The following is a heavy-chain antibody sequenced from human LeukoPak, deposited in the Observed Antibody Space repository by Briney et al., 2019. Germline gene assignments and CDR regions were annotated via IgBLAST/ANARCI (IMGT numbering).Heavy chain of an antibody. J-gene: IGHJ4*02. D-gene: IGHD2-15*01. CDR2: IYYSGST. V-gene: IGHV4-59*01. CDR1: GGSISSYY. Sequence: PSETLSLTCTVSGGSISSYYWSWIRQPPGKGLEWIGYIYYSGSTNYNPSLKSRVTISVDTSKNQFSLKLSSVTAADTAVYYCARLGGGGPYDYWGQGTLVTVSS. CDR3: ARLGGGGPYDY.